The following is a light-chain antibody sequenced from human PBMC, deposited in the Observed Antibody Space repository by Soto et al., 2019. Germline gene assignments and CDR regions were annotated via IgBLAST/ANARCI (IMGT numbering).Light chain of an antibody. Sequence: IQIRPSASTLSAYVGDSVAITCEASQSISSWLALYHQRPVKAPKLLIYATSTLETGVPSRFSASGSGTEFTLTISSLQPDDFATYYCQHYNSYGTFGQGTKVDI. CDR2: ATS. J-gene: IGKJ1*01. V-gene: IGKV1-5*01. CDR3: QHYNSYGT. CDR1: QSISSW.